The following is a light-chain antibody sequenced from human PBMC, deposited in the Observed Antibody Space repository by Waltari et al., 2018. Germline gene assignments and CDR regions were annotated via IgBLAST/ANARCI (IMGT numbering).Light chain of an antibody. CDR3: QQYTASPWT. CDR1: QSIGTW. V-gene: IGKV1-5*03. Sequence: DLQITQSPSTLSASVGDRVTITCRASQSIGTWMDWYQQKPGKAPNHLIFKASTLENGVSSRFSVRTPGTDVTHTISSLQPDDFVTYDCQQYTASPWTFGQGTTLEF. CDR2: KAS. J-gene: IGKJ2*02.